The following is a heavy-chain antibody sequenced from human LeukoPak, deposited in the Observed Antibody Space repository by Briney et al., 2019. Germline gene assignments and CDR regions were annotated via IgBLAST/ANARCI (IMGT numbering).Heavy chain of an antibody. D-gene: IGHD2-2*01. J-gene: IGHJ6*02. CDR3: ARGGVPAANYYYYGMDV. V-gene: IGHV4-4*07. Sequence: SETLSLTCTVSGGSISSYYWSWIRQPAGKGLEWIGRIYTSGSTNYNPSLKSRVTMSVDTSKNQFPLKLSSVTAADTAVYYCARGGVPAANYYYYGMDVWGQGTTVTVSS. CDR2: IYTSGST. CDR1: GGSISSYY.